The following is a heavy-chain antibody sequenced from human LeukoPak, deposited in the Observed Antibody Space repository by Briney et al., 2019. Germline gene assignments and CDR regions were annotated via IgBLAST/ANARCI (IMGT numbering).Heavy chain of an antibody. D-gene: IGHD2-21*01. Sequence: SVKVSCKASGGTFSSYAISWVRQAPGQGLEWMGGIIPIFCTANYAQKFQGRVTITADESTSTAYMELSSLRSEDTAVYYCAREGYCGGDCWGGYFDYWGQGTLVTVSS. V-gene: IGHV1-69*01. CDR2: IIPIFCTA. J-gene: IGHJ4*02. CDR1: GGTFSSYA. CDR3: AREGYCGGDCWGGYFDY.